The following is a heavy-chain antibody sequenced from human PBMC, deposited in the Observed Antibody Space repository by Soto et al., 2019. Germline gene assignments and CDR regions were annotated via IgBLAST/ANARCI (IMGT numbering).Heavy chain of an antibody. J-gene: IGHJ2*01. CDR1: GGPHSSGYYY. CDR2: INHSGST. CDR3: ARGFTMVRGVISYFDL. D-gene: IGHD3-10*01. Sequence: SSETLSLTCTVSGGPHSSGYYYWSWIRQPPGKGLEWIGEINHSGSTNYNPSLKSRVTISVDTSKNQFSLKLSSVTAADTAVYYCARGFTMVRGVISYFDLWGRGTLVTVSS. V-gene: IGHV4-39*07.